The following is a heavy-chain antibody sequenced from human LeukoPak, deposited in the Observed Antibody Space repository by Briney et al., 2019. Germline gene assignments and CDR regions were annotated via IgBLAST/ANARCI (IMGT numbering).Heavy chain of an antibody. D-gene: IGHD2-2*02. CDR2: ISGSGGST. Sequence: GGSLRLSCAASGFTFSSYSMNWVRQAPGKGLEWVSAISGSGGSTYYADSVKGRFTISRDNSKNTLYLQMNSLRAEDTAVYYCAKLQHCSSTSCYNYWGQGTLVTVSS. CDR3: AKLQHCSSTSCYNY. CDR1: GFTFSSYS. J-gene: IGHJ4*02. V-gene: IGHV3-23*01.